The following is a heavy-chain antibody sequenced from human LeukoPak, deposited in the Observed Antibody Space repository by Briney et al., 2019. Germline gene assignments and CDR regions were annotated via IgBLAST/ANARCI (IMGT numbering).Heavy chain of an antibody. Sequence: GGCLRLSCAASGFTFSSYGMHWVRQAPGKGLVWVSRINSDGSSTSYADSVKGRFTISRDNAKNTLYLQMNSLRAEDTAVYYCERVEVRLGIRDSSYHMLDYWGQGTLVTVSS. D-gene: IGHD7-27*01. CDR2: INSDGSST. CDR3: ERVEVRLGIRDSSYHMLDY. CDR1: GFTFSSYG. V-gene: IGHV3-74*01. J-gene: IGHJ4*02.